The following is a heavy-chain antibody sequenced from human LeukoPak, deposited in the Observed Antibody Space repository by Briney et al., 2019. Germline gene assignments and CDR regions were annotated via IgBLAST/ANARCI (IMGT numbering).Heavy chain of an antibody. D-gene: IGHD3-3*01. CDR2: IYYSGST. Sequence: SETLSLTCTVSGGSISSSSYYWGWIRQPPGRGLEWIGSIYYSGSTYYNPSLKSRVTISVDTSKNQFSLKLSSVTAADTAVYYCARHSTAYDFWSGYYTFDYWGQGTLVTVSS. V-gene: IGHV4-39*01. CDR1: GGSISSSSYY. CDR3: ARHSTAYDFWSGYYTFDY. J-gene: IGHJ4*02.